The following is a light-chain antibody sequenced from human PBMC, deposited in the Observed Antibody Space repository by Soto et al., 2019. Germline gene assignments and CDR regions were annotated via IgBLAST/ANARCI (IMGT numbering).Light chain of an antibody. J-gene: IGKJ5*01. CDR2: DAS. CDR3: QQYETLPIT. Sequence: DIQMTQSPSSLSASVGDRVSITCQARQDIGNYLNWYRQIPGKAPKLLSLDASNLESGVPSRFSGSGSGRDFTLSISSLQPEDIATYYCQQYETLPITFGQGTRLEIK. CDR1: QDIGNY. V-gene: IGKV1-33*01.